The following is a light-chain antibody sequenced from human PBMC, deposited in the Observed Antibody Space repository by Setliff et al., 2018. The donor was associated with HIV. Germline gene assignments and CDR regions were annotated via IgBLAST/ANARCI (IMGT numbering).Light chain of an antibody. CDR3: VLYMGNGMA. J-gene: IGLJ3*02. CDR2: STN. CDR1: SGSVSTDYY. V-gene: IGLV8-61*01. Sequence: QTVVTQEPPFAVSPGGTVTLTCGLSSGSVSTDYYPSWYQQTPGQPPRTLVYSTNTRSSGVPDRFSGSIVGNKAALTITGAQADDESDYYCVLYMGNGMAFGGGTKVTVL.